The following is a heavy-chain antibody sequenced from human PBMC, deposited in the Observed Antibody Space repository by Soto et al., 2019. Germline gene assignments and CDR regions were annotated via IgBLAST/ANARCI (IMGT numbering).Heavy chain of an antibody. J-gene: IGHJ4*02. V-gene: IGHV1-3*01. CDR1: GYTFINYG. CDR3: ARGGGSSWSVIDY. D-gene: IGHD6-13*01. CDR2: INPDNGNT. Sequence: ASVKVSCKASGYTFINYGMHWVRQAPGQRHEWMAWINPDNGNTKYSRKYQDRVTLTRDTSASTAYMELSNLRSEDTALYYCARGGGSSWSVIDYWGQG.